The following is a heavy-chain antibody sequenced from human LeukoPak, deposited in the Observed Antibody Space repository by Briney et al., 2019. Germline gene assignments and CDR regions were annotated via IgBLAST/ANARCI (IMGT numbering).Heavy chain of an antibody. J-gene: IGHJ4*02. D-gene: IGHD3-22*01. CDR3: ASSFSTYYYDSSGYAVDY. CDR1: GFTFSSYG. Sequence: PGRSLRLSCAASGFTFSSYGMHWVRQAPGKGLEWVAVIWYDGSNKYYADSVKGRFTISRDNSKNTLYLQMNSLGAEDTAVYYCASSFSTYYYDSSGYAVDYWGQGTLVTVSS. CDR2: IWYDGSNK. V-gene: IGHV3-33*01.